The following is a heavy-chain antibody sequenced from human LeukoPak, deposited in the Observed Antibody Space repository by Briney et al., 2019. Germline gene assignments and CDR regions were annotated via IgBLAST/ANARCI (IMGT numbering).Heavy chain of an antibody. CDR1: GFTFSSYG. D-gene: IGHD3-16*01. CDR3: AKKGV. V-gene: IGHV3-30*18. J-gene: IGHJ4*02. Sequence: GRSLRLSCAASGFTFSSYGMHWVRQAPGKGLEWVAVISYDGSNKYYADSVKGRFTISRDNSKNTLYLQMNSLRAKDTAVYYCAKKGVWGQGTLVTVSS. CDR2: ISYDGSNK.